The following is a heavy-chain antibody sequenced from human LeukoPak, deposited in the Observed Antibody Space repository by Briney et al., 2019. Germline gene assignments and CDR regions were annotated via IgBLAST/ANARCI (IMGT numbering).Heavy chain of an antibody. CDR1: GGSISSYY. J-gene: IGHJ4*02. D-gene: IGHD3-22*01. CDR2: IYYSGST. V-gene: IGHV4-59*01. CDR3: ARVTTRPIVVADT. Sequence: SETLSLTCTVSGGSISSYYWSWIRQPPGKGLEWIGYIYYSGSTNYNPSLKSRVTISVDTSKNQFSLKLSSVTAADTAVYYCARVTTRPIVVADTWGQGTLVTVSS.